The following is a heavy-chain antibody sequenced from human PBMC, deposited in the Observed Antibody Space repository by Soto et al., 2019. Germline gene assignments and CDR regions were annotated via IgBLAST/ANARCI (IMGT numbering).Heavy chain of an antibody. D-gene: IGHD1-7*01. CDR3: ARDLAPGYNWNYVPNWFDP. CDR1: GGTFSSYA. V-gene: IGHV1-69*13. Sequence: EASVKVSCKASGGTFSSYAISWVRQAPGQGLEWMGGIIPIFGTANYAQKFQGRVTITADESTSTAYMELSSLRSEDTAVYYCARDLAPGYNWNYVPNWFDPWGQGTLVTVSS. J-gene: IGHJ5*02. CDR2: IIPIFGTA.